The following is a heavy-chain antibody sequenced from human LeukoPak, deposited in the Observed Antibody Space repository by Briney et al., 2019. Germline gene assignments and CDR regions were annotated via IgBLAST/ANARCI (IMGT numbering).Heavy chain of an antibody. CDR1: GYTFTSYD. D-gene: IGHD6-13*01. CDR2: MNPNSGNT. V-gene: IGHV1-8*01. Sequence: EASVTVSYKASGYTFTSYDINWVRQAPGQGLEWLGWMNPNSGNTGYAQKLQGRVTMTRNTSISTAYMELSSLRSEDTAVYYCARVRSSSWRRIGAFDIWGQGTMVTVSS. J-gene: IGHJ3*02. CDR3: ARVRSSSWRRIGAFDI.